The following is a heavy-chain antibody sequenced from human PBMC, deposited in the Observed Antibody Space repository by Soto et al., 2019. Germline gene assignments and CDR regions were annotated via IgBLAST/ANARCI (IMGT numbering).Heavy chain of an antibody. CDR1: GFAFSNYE. J-gene: IGHJ4*02. Sequence: LRLSCAASGFAFSNYEMNWVREAPGKGPGWVSYISLSGSTLYYADSVKGRFTTPRDDAKDSLYLEMDRPRADDTAVYYCAREHFSAPPNFFDYWGQGNRVNVSS. D-gene: IGHD3-3*02. V-gene: IGHV3-48*03. CDR3: AREHFSAPPNFFDY. CDR2: ISLSGSTL.